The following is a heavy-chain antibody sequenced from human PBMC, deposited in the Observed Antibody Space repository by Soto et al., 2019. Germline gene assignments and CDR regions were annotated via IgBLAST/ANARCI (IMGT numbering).Heavy chain of an antibody. Sequence: QVTLKESGPVLVKPTETLTLTCTVSGFSLSNARMGVSWIRQPPGKALEWLAHIFSNDEKSYSTSLKSRLTSSNVTSKRQVVLTMTNMDPVDTATYYCARMRRSSGWYDSDYWGQGTLVTVSS. CDR2: IFSNDEK. CDR1: GFSLSNARMG. V-gene: IGHV2-26*01. D-gene: IGHD6-19*01. J-gene: IGHJ4*02. CDR3: ARMRRSSGWYDSDY.